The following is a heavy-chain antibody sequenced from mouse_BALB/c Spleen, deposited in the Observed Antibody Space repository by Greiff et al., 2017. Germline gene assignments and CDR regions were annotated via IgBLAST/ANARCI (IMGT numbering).Heavy chain of an antibody. Sequence: DVQLVESGPGLVKPSQSLSLTCTVTGYSITSDYAWNWIRQFPGNKLEWMGYISYSGSTSYNPSLKSRISITRDTSKNQFFLQLNSVTTEDTATYYCARRRATTAWDYYAMDYGGQGTSVTVSS. CDR2: ISYSGST. CDR1: GYSITSDYA. J-gene: IGHJ4*01. D-gene: IGHD3-1*01. CDR3: ARRRATTAWDYYAMDY. V-gene: IGHV3-2*02.